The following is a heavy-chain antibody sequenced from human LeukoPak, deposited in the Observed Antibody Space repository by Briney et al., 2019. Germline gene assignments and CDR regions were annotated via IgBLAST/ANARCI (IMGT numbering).Heavy chain of an antibody. V-gene: IGHV1-18*01. CDR2: ISAYNGNT. D-gene: IGHD3-9*01. Sequence: ASVKVSCKASGYTFTSYGISWVRQAPGQGLEWMGWISAYNGNTNYAQKLQGRVTLTTDTSTSTAYMELRSLRSDDTAVYYCAKARSVRYFDYGREDLDYWGQGTLVTVSS. J-gene: IGHJ4*02. CDR1: GYTFTSYG. CDR3: AKARSVRYFDYGREDLDY.